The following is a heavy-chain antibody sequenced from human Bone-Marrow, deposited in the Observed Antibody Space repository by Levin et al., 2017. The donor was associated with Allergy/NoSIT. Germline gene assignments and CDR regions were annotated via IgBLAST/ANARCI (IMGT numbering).Heavy chain of an antibody. J-gene: IGHJ3*02. D-gene: IGHD1-1*01. V-gene: IGHV3-7*01. CDR3: ARWNFAFDI. CDR2: IRQEGNYK. CDR1: GFSFRGYV. Sequence: GESLRLSCAASGFSFRGYVMGWVRQAPGKGLEWVAYIRQEGNYKYYVDSVKGRFTISRDNANFSLYLQMNSLTAEDTAMYYCARWNFAFDIWGQGTKVTVSS.